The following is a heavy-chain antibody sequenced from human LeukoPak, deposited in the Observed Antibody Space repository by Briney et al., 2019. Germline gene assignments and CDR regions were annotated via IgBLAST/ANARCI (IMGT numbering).Heavy chain of an antibody. CDR3: AKGDIVVVPAANRGYYYYGMDV. CDR1: GFTVSNNY. CDR2: IDSSGST. Sequence: GGSLRLSCAASGFTVSNNYINWVRQAPGKGLEWVSSIDSSGSTDYANSVKGRFTISRDNSKNTLYLQMNSLRAEDTAVYYCAKGDIVVVPAANRGYYYYGMDVWGQGTTVTVSS. V-gene: IGHV3-66*02. J-gene: IGHJ6*02. D-gene: IGHD2-2*01.